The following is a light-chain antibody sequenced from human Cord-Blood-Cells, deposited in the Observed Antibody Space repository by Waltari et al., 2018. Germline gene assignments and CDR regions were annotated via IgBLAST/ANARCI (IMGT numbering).Light chain of an antibody. CDR2: GAS. CDR1: QSVSSSY. V-gene: IGKV3-20*01. Sequence: ELVLTQSPGTLSLSPGERATLSCRASQSVSSSYLAWYQQKPGQAPRLLIYGASSSATGIPDRFSGSGSGTDFTLTISRLEPEDFAVYYCQQYGSSPPLTFGGGTKVEIK. J-gene: IGKJ4*01. CDR3: QQYGSSPPLT.